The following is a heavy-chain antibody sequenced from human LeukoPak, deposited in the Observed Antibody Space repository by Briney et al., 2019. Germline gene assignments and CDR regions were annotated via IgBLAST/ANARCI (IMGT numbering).Heavy chain of an antibody. D-gene: IGHD6-19*01. CDR3: AGATQWLAYEY. CDR2: IYNGAET. J-gene: IGHJ4*02. Sequence: GGSLRLSCAASGFRVSAKHMRWVRQAPGKGLEWVSVIYNGAETSYVDSVKGRFTISRDNSESALYLQMNTLGDEDTAVYYCAGATQWLAYEYWGQGTLVTVSS. V-gene: IGHV3-53*01. CDR1: GFRVSAKH.